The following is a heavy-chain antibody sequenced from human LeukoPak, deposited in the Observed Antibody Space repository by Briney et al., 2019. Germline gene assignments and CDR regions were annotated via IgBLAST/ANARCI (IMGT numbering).Heavy chain of an antibody. V-gene: IGHV3-21*01. CDR1: GFTFSRYT. J-gene: IGHJ4*02. CDR2: ISGDSKYI. Sequence: GGSLRLSCAGSGFTFSRYTFNWVRQAPGRGLEWVSAISGDSKYIYYTDSVKGRFTISRDNAKKSLYLQMNSLGAEDTAVYYCARQHRYCSPATCSFKHFDYWGQGTLVTVSS. CDR3: ARQHRYCSPATCSFKHFDY. D-gene: IGHD3-16*02.